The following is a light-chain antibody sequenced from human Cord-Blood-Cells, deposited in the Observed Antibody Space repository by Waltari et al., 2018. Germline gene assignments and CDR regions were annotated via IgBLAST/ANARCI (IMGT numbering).Light chain of an antibody. V-gene: IGLV2-14*01. CDR2: EVS. J-gene: IGLJ1*01. Sequence: QSALTQPASVSGSPGQSITISCTGTSSDVGGYTYVSWYQQHPGKAPKLMIYEVSNRPSGVSNRFSGSKSGNTASLTISGLQAEDEADYYCSSYTSSSGVFGTGTKVTVL. CDR1: SSDVGGYTY. CDR3: SSYTSSSGV.